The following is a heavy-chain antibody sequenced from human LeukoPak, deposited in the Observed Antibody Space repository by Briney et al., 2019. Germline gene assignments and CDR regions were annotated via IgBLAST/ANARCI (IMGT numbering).Heavy chain of an antibody. V-gene: IGHV4-30-4*08. CDR2: IYYNGNT. D-gene: IGHD1-26*01. CDR3: ARGVGATRGRFDP. CDR1: GDSISRGDYY. J-gene: IGHJ5*02. Sequence: SQTLSLTCTVSGDSISRGDYYWSWVRQPPGKGLEWIGYIYYNGNTYYNPSLKSRLTISVDTSKNQFSLKLSSVTAADTAVYYCARGVGATRGRFDPWGQGTQVTVSS.